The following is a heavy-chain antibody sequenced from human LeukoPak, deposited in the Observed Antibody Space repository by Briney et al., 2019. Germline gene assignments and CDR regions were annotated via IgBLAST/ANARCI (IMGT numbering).Heavy chain of an antibody. CDR2: FNSDGSST. CDR1: GFTFSTYW. CDR3: ARGRYYLDS. J-gene: IGHJ4*02. V-gene: IGHV3-74*01. D-gene: IGHD3-3*01. Sequence: GGSLRLSCAASGFTFSTYWMHWVRQAPGKGLVWVSRFNSDGSSTYYADSVKGRFTNSRDNAKSTLYLQMNSLRAEDTAVYYCARGRYYLDSWGQGTLVTVSS.